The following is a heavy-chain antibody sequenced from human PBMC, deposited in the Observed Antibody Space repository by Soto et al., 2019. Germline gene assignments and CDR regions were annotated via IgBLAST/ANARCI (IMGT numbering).Heavy chain of an antibody. CDR1: GGSISSYY. Sequence: QVQLQESGPGLVKPSETLSLTCTVSGGSISSYYWSWIRQPPGKGLEWIGFIYNSGSTNYNPSLTPRITISTDPSRNQFSLILSSVTAADTAVYYCARAPHGSGTKPYYFDYWGQGTLVTVSS. J-gene: IGHJ4*02. CDR3: ARAPHGSGTKPYYFDY. D-gene: IGHD3-10*01. CDR2: IYNSGST. V-gene: IGHV4-59*01.